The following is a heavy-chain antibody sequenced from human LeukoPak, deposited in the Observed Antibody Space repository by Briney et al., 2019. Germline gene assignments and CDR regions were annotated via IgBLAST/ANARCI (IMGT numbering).Heavy chain of an antibody. J-gene: IGHJ4*02. V-gene: IGHV3-23*01. D-gene: IGHD2-2*01. CDR2: ISGSGDIT. CDR1: GFTFRSYA. Sequence: QPGGSLRLSCAASGFTFRSYAMSWVRQAPGKGLEWVSAISGSGDITYYADSVKGRFTMSRDNFKNTLYLQMNSQTAEDTAVYYCAKVSRFAVVPAAMLDYWGQGSQVTVSS. CDR3: AKVSRFAVVPAAMLDY.